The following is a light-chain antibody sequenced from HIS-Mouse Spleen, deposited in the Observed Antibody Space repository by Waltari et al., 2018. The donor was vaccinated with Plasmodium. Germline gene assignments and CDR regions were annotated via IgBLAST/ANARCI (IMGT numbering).Light chain of an antibody. V-gene: IGLV3-10*01. Sequence: SYELTQPPSVSVSPGQTARITCSGDALPKKYAYWYQQKSGQAPVLVIYEDSNRPSGIPERFSGSSSGTMGTLTISGAQVEDEADYYCYSTDSSGNHRVFGGGTKLTVL. CDR3: YSTDSSGNHRV. J-gene: IGLJ3*02. CDR1: ALPKKY. CDR2: EDS.